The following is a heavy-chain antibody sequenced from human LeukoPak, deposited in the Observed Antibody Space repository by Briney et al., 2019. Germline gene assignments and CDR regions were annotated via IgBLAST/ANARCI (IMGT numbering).Heavy chain of an antibody. J-gene: IGHJ4*02. Sequence: GGSLRLSCAASGFTFSSYAMNWVRQAPGKGLEWVSISGSGGDTYYADSVKGRFTISRDDSKNTLYLQVNSLRAEDTAVYYCAKARGATYGTYYFDYWGQGTLVTVSS. CDR1: GFTFSSYA. CDR3: AKARGATYGTYYFDY. V-gene: IGHV3-23*01. D-gene: IGHD4/OR15-4a*01. CDR2: ISGSGGDT.